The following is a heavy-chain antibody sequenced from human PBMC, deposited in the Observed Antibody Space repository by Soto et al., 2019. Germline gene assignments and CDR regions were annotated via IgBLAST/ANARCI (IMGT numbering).Heavy chain of an antibody. CDR2: IYYTGRT. J-gene: IGHJ4*02. CDR3: ASGGEGSIAVAG. CDR1: GGSISGSSYY. V-gene: IGHV4-39*01. Sequence: LSLTCTVSGGSISGSSYYWGWIRQPPGKGLEWIGAIYYTGRTYYKPSLKSRVTISVDTSKNQFSLKLNSVSAADTAVYYCASGGEGSIAVAGWGQGTLVTVSS. D-gene: IGHD6-19*01.